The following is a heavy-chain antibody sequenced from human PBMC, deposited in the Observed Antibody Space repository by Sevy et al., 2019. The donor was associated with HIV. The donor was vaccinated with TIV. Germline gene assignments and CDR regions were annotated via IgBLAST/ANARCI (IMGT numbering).Heavy chain of an antibody. Sequence: GESLKISCKGSGYSFTSYWIGWVRQMPGKGLEWMGIIYPGESDTRYSPSFQGQVTISADKSISTAYLQWSSLKASDTAMYYCARRCYYDSSGTDAFDIWGQGTMVTVSS. D-gene: IGHD3-22*01. J-gene: IGHJ3*02. CDR1: GYSFTSYW. CDR2: IYPGESDT. CDR3: ARRCYYDSSGTDAFDI. V-gene: IGHV5-51*01.